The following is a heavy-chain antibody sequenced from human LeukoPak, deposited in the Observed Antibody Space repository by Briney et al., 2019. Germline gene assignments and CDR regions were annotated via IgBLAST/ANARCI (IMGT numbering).Heavy chain of an antibody. CDR1: GYTFTGYY. CDR3: ARGQREYYDILTAHYYYMDV. V-gene: IGHV1-2*02. Sequence: GASVKVSCKASGYTFTGYYIHWVRQAPGQGLEWMGWINPNSGGTNNAQKLQGRVTMTTDTSTSTAYMELRSLRSDDTAVYYCARGQREYYDILTAHYYYMDVWGKGTTVTISS. J-gene: IGHJ6*03. D-gene: IGHD3-9*01. CDR2: INPNSGGT.